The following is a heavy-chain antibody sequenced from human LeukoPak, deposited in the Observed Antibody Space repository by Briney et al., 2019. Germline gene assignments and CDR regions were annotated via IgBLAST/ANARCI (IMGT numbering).Heavy chain of an antibody. V-gene: IGHV3-23*01. D-gene: IGHD6-13*01. CDR2: ISGSGGST. J-gene: IGHJ4*02. CDR1: GFTFSTHA. Sequence: GGSLRLSCAAAGFTFSTHAMTWVRQAPGKGLEWVSAISGSGGSTYYADSVKGRFTISRDNSKNTLYLQMNSLRAEDTAVYYCAAAVDDYWGQGTLVTVSS. CDR3: AAAVDDY.